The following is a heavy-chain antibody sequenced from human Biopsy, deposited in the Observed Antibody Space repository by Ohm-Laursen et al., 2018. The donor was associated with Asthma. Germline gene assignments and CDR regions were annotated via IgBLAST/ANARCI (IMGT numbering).Heavy chain of an antibody. CDR3: ARAVDYSHYYGIDV. J-gene: IGHJ6*02. V-gene: IGHV1-18*01. D-gene: IGHD3-10*01. CDR1: GYTFNSAG. CDR2: ICVYNGNT. Sequence: ASVKVSCTTSGYTFNSAGITWVRQAPGQGLEWMGWICVYNGNTKVAQKLQDRVTMITDTSTSTAYMELRSLRSDDTAVYFCARAVDYSHYYGIDVWGQETTVTVS.